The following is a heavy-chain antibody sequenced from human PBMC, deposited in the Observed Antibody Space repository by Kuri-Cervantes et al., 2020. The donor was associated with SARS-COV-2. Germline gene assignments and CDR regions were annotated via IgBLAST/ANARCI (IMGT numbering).Heavy chain of an antibody. CDR3: APSRGLQSPGPFDY. CDR1: GFTFSKYS. D-gene: IGHD5-24*01. J-gene: IGHJ4*02. V-gene: IGHV3-48*01. CDR2: ISTSSSTV. Sequence: GESLKISCAASGFTFSKYSMNWVRQAPGKGLEWVSYISTSSSTVYYADSVKGRFTISRGNAKDSLYLQMNSLRAEDTAVYYCAPSRGLQSPGPFDYWGQGTLVTVSS.